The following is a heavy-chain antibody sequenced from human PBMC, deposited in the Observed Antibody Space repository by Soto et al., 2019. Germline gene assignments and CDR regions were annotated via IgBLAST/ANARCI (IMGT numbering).Heavy chain of an antibody. D-gene: IGHD3-10*01. J-gene: IGHJ4*02. CDR3: AFGGPTTDFSNFDY. CDR2: IYYSGST. V-gene: IGHV4-39*01. Sequence: SETLSLTCTVSGGSISSSSYYWGWIRQPPGKGLEWIGSIYYSGSTYYNPSLKSRVTISVDTSKNQFSLKLSSVTAADTAVYYCAFGGPTTDFSNFDYWGQGTLVTVSS. CDR1: GGSISSSSYY.